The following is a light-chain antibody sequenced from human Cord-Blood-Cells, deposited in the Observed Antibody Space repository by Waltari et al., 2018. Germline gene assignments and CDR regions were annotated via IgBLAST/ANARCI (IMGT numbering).Light chain of an antibody. J-gene: IGLJ1*01. CDR3: CSYAGSSTYV. Sequence: QSVLTQPASVSGSPGQSITISCTGTSSDVGSYNLVPWYQQHPGKAPKLMIYEGSKRPSGVSNRFSGSKSGNTASLTISGLQVEDEADYYCCSYAGSSTYVFGTGTKVTVL. CDR1: SSDVGSYNL. CDR2: EGS. V-gene: IGLV2-23*01.